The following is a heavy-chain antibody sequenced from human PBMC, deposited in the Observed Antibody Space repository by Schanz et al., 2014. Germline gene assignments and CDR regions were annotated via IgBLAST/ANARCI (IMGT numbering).Heavy chain of an antibody. CDR3: ARGGFGEVSYFDC. V-gene: IGHV3-30*04. CDR2: VPFDGSQK. J-gene: IGHJ4*02. Sequence: QVHLLESGGGLVEPGGSLRLSCAASGFTFSSYALHWVRQAPGKGLEWVAFVPFDGSQKFYADSVKGRFTISRDNSKNTVYLQMNSLRPEDTAVYYCARGGFGEVSYFDCWGQGTLVTVSS. CDR1: GFTFSSYA. D-gene: IGHD3-10*01.